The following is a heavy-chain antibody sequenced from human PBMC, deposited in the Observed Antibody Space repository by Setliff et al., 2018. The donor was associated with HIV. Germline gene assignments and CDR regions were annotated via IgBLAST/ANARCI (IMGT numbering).Heavy chain of an antibody. Sequence: GESLKISCKGSGYSFTSYWIGWVRQMPGKGLEWMGIIYPGDSDTRYSPSFQGRVTMTIDTSTNSAYMELRSLRSDDTAVYFCARLGSGWSDSYYYAMDVWGQGTTVTVSS. CDR1: GYSFTSYW. CDR2: IYPGDSDT. CDR3: ARLGSGWSDSYYYAMDV. D-gene: IGHD6-19*01. J-gene: IGHJ6*02. V-gene: IGHV5-51*01.